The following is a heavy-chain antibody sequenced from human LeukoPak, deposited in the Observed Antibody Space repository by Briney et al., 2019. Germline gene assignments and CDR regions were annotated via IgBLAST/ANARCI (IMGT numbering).Heavy chain of an antibody. Sequence: GGSLRLSCAASGFTFSSYSMNWVRQAPGKGLEWVSYISSSSSTIYYADSVKGRFTISRDNAKNSLNLQMNSLRAEDTAVYYCARDSTDNLPYYFDYWGQGTLVTVSS. D-gene: IGHD3-9*01. V-gene: IGHV3-48*01. CDR1: GFTFSSYS. CDR3: ARDSTDNLPYYFDY. J-gene: IGHJ4*02. CDR2: ISSSSSTI.